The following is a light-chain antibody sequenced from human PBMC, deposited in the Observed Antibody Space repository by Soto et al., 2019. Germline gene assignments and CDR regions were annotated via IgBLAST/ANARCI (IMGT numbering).Light chain of an antibody. Sequence: DIQMTQSPSTLSASVGDRVTITCRASQSISSSLAWYQQKPGKAPNLLIYKASSLESGVPSRLSGSGSGTEFTLTISSLQPDDFATYYCQQYNSSSRTLGQGTKVDIK. CDR3: QQYNSSSRT. CDR1: QSISSS. V-gene: IGKV1-5*03. CDR2: KAS. J-gene: IGKJ1*01.